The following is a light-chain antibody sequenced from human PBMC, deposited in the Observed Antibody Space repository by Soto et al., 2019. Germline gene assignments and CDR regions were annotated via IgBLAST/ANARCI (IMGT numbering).Light chain of an antibody. V-gene: IGKV3-20*01. CDR3: QQYGSSPLT. CDR1: QSVTSTY. J-gene: IGKJ4*01. Sequence: EIVLTQSPGTLSLSPGERATLSCRASQSVTSTYLAWYQQKPGQAPRLLIYGASNRATGIPDRFTGSGSGTDFTLTSSRLQPEDFAVYYCQQYGSSPLTFGGGTKVEIK. CDR2: GAS.